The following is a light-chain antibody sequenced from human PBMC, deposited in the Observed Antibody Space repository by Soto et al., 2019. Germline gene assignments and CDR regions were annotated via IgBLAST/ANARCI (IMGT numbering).Light chain of an antibody. CDR2: EVS. V-gene: IGLV2-18*01. CDR1: SSDVGSYNR. CDR3: SFFTSNSTT. Sequence: QSALTQPPSVSGSPGQSVTISCTGTSSDVGSYNRVSWYQQPPGTAPKLMIYEVSYRPSGVPDRFSGSKSGNTASLTISGLQAEDEADYYCSFFTSNSTTFGGGTKLTVL. J-gene: IGLJ2*01.